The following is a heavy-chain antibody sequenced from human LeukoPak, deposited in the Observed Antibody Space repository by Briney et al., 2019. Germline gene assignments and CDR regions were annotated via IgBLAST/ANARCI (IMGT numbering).Heavy chain of an antibody. CDR3: ARVRRANCSSTSCYRFDP. CDR2: INPSGGST. Sequence: GASVKVSCKASGYTFTSYYMHWVRQAPGQGLEWMGIINPSGGSTSYAQKFQGRVTMTRDTSTSTVYMELSSLRSEDTAVYYCARVRRANCSSTSCYRFDPWGQGTLVTVSS. CDR1: GYTFTSYY. J-gene: IGHJ5*02. D-gene: IGHD2-2*01. V-gene: IGHV1-46*01.